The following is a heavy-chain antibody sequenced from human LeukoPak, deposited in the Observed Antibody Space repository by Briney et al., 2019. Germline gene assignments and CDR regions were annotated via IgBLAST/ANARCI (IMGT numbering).Heavy chain of an antibody. J-gene: IGHJ6*02. CDR2: VYYSGST. CDR1: GGVFSIYG. Sequence: PSETLSLTCTVSGGVFSIYGWSWFRQPPGKGLEWIGEVYYSGSTDYNPSLKSRVTISTDTSNNQVSLKLNSVTAADTAVYYCARLSRIASAGDYDYHSLDVWGQGTTVTVSS. CDR3: ARLSRIASAGDYDYHSLDV. V-gene: IGHV4-59*13. D-gene: IGHD6-13*01.